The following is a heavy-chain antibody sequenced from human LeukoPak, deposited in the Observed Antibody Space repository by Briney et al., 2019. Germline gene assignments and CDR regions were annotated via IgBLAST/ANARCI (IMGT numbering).Heavy chain of an antibody. CDR1: GGSISSSSYY. Sequence: SETLSLTCTVSGGSISSSSYYWGWIRQPPGTWLEWLGSIYYSGSTYYNPSLKSRVTISVDTSKNQFSLKLSSVTAADTAVYYCARDGGYYYGSGRAFDYWGQGTLVTVSS. J-gene: IGHJ4*02. CDR3: ARDGGYYYGSGRAFDY. CDR2: IYYSGST. V-gene: IGHV4-39*07. D-gene: IGHD3-10*01.